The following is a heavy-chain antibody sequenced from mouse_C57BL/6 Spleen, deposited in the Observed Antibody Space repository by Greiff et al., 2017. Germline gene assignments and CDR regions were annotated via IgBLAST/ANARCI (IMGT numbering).Heavy chain of an antibody. CDR1: GYTFTDYN. D-gene: IGHD2-1*01. J-gene: IGHJ4*01. Sequence: EVQLQQSGPELVKPGASVKMSCKASGYTFTDYNMHWVKQSHGKSLEWIGYINPNNGGTSYNQKFKGKDTLTVNKSSSTAYMELRSLTSEDSAVXYCASLDLLWSLLGMDYWGQGTSVTVSS. V-gene: IGHV1-22*01. CDR3: ASLDLLWSLLGMDY. CDR2: INPNNGGT.